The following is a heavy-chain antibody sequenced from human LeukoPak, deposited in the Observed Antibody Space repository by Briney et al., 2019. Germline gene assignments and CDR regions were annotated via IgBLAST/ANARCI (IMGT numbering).Heavy chain of an antibody. CDR3: TRRDCSGDTCYLKY. CDR2: SRNKANTYAT. CDR1: GFTFSEQY. Sequence: PGGSLILSCAASGFTFSEQYMDWVRQAPGEGPEWVGRSRNKANTYATEYAASVRGRFTISRDDSKNSLYLQMNSLKTGDTAVYYCTRRDCSGDTCYLKYWGQGTLVTVSS. J-gene: IGHJ4*02. V-gene: IGHV3-72*01. D-gene: IGHD2-15*01.